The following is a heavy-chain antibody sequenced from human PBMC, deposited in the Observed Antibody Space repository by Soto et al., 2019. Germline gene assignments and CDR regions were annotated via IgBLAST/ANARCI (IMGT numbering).Heavy chain of an antibody. J-gene: IGHJ6*02. CDR2: ISNDGSNK. D-gene: IGHD6-6*01. V-gene: IGHV3-30*18. CDR1: GFSFSTYG. CDR3: AKVMRADSTSSNFYYCSGMDV. Sequence: QVQMVESGGGVVQPGRSLRLSCAASGFSFSTYGMHWVRQAPGKGLEWMAVISNDGSNKYYADSVKGRFTISRDNSKDTLFLLMNSPRGEDTAVYYWAKVMRADSTSSNFYYCSGMDVWGQGTTVTVSS.